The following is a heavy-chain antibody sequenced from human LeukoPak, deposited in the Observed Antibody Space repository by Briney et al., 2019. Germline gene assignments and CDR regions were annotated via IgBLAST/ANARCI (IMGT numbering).Heavy chain of an antibody. V-gene: IGHV3-48*04. Sequence: GGSLRLSCAASGFTFSSYGMHWVRQAPGKGLEWVSYISSSGSTIYYADSVKGRFTISRDNAKNSLYLQMNSLRAEDTAVYYCAELGITMVGGVWGKGTTVTISS. CDR3: AELGITMVGGV. D-gene: IGHD3-10*02. J-gene: IGHJ6*04. CDR2: ISSSGSTI. CDR1: GFTFSSYG.